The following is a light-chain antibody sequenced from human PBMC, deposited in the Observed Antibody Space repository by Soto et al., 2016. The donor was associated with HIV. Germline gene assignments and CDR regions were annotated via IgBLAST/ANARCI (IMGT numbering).Light chain of an antibody. CDR3: QQYDNLPLT. Sequence: DIQMTQSPSSLSASVGDRVTITCQASQDISNYLSWYQQKPGKAPKLLIYDASNLETGVPSRFSGSGSETDFTFTISSLQPEDIATYYCQQYDNLPLTFGGGTKVEIK. CDR1: QDISNY. J-gene: IGKJ4*01. CDR2: DAS. V-gene: IGKV1-33*01.